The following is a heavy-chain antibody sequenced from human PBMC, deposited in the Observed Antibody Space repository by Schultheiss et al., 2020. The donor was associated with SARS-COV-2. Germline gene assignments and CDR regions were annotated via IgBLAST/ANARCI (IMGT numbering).Heavy chain of an antibody. Sequence: SETLSLTCAVYGGSFSGYYWSWIRQPPGKGLEWIGSIYHSGSTYYNPSLKSRVTISVDTSKNQFSLKLSSVTAADTAVYYCAREDFWSGYSGPYYFDYWGQGTLVTVSS. CDR3: AREDFWSGYSGPYYFDY. CDR1: GGSFSGYY. V-gene: IGHV4-34*01. J-gene: IGHJ4*02. CDR2: IYHSGST. D-gene: IGHD3-3*01.